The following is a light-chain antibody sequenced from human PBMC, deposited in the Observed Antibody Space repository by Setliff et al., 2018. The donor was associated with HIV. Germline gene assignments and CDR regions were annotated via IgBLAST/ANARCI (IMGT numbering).Light chain of an antibody. J-gene: IGLJ1*01. V-gene: IGLV2-11*01. CDR1: SSDVGGYSH. Sequence: QSALTQPASVSGSPGQSITISCTGTSSDVGGYSHVSWYQQHPGKAPKLIIYYVNQRPSGVPDRFSGSKSGNTASLTIAGLQADDEADYYCWAYAGTYTYVFGTGTKVTVL. CDR3: WAYAGTYTYV. CDR2: YVN.